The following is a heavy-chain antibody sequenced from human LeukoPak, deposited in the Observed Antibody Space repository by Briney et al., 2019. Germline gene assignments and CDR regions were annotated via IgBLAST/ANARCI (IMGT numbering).Heavy chain of an antibody. CDR2: IKQDGSEK. D-gene: IGHD3-3*01. Sequence: PGGSLRLSCAASGFTFSSYWMSWVRQAPGKGLEWVANIKQDGSEKYYVDSVKGRFTISRDNAKNSLYLQMNSLRAEDTAVYYCARDFTTRGLYDFWSESEGGFDYWGQGTLVTVSS. J-gene: IGHJ4*02. CDR1: GFTFSSYW. CDR3: ARDFTTRGLYDFWSESEGGFDY. V-gene: IGHV3-7*01.